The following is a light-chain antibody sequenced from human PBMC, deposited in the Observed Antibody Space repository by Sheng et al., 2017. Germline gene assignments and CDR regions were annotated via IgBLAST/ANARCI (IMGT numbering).Light chain of an antibody. V-gene: IGKV3-11*01. CDR2: DAS. CDR3: QQRTNWPL. Sequence: EIVLTQSPATLSLSPGERATLSCRASQSVSSYLAWYQQKPGQAPRLLIYDASNRATGIPARFSGSGSGTDFTLTISSLEPEDFAVYYCQQRTNWPLFGGGTKGGDQT. CDR1: QSVSSY. J-gene: IGKJ4*01.